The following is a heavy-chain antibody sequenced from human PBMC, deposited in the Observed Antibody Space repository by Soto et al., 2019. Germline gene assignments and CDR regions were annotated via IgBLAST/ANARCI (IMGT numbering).Heavy chain of an antibody. J-gene: IGHJ5*02. CDR1: GFTFSFYA. CDR3: AKGSCSSTSCYINNWFDP. Sequence: GGSLRLSCAASGFTFSFYAMHWVRQAPGKGLEWVAVLSYDGRNKYYADSVKGRFTISRDNSKNTLYLQMNSLRAEDTAVYYCAKGSCSSTSCYINNWFDPWGQGTLVTVSS. D-gene: IGHD2-2*01. CDR2: LSYDGRNK. V-gene: IGHV3-30*18.